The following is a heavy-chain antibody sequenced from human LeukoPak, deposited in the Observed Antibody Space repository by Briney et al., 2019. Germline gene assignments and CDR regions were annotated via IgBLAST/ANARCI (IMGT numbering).Heavy chain of an antibody. CDR2: ISSSSVYI. CDR3: ARGWSSDFDF. J-gene: IGHJ4*02. V-gene: IGHV3-21*01. D-gene: IGHD3-10*01. CDR1: GFTLSSYS. Sequence: PGGSLRLSXAASGFTLSSYSMNWVRQAPGKGVEWVSTISSSSVYIYYADSVKGRFTISRDNAKNSLSLQMNRLRAEDTAVYYCARGWSSDFDFWGQGTLVTVSS.